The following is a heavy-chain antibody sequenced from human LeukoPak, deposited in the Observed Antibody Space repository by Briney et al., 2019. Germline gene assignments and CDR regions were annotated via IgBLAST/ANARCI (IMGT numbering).Heavy chain of an antibody. V-gene: IGHV1-69*13. J-gene: IGHJ4*02. CDR2: ILPIFGTA. CDR3: ARSFHSSGWYHDY. Sequence: ASVKVSCKASGGTFSTYAISWVRQAPGQGLEWMGGILPIFGTANYAPEFQGRVTITADESTSTAYMELSSLRSEDTAVYYCARSFHSSGWYHDYWGQGTLVTVS. CDR1: GGTFSTYA. D-gene: IGHD6-19*01.